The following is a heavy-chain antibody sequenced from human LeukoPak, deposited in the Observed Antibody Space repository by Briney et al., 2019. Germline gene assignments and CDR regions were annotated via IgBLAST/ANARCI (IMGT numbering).Heavy chain of an antibody. J-gene: IGHJ4*02. CDR1: GFTFSSYG. CDR2: ISYDGSNK. Sequence: GGSLRLSCAASGFTFSSYGMHWVRQAPGKGLEWVAVISYDGSNKYYADSVEGRFTISRDNSKNTLYLPMNSLRAEDTAVYYCAKGGVYSGYDSCVDYWGQGTLVTVSS. CDR3: AKGGVYSGYDSCVDY. V-gene: IGHV3-30*18. D-gene: IGHD5-12*01.